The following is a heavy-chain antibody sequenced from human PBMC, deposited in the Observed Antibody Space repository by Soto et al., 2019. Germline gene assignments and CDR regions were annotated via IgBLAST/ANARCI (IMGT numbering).Heavy chain of an antibody. CDR2: IYYSGSI. CDR1: GGSISSGGYY. Sequence: SETLSLTCTVSGGSISSGGYYWSWIRQHPGKSLEWIGYIYYSGSIYYNPSLMSRVTISVDTSKNQFSLKLSSVTAADTAVYYCARDIDELRPYDYYYYYGMDVWGQGTTVTVSS. V-gene: IGHV4-31*03. J-gene: IGHJ6*02. D-gene: IGHD1-7*01. CDR3: ARDIDELRPYDYYYYYGMDV.